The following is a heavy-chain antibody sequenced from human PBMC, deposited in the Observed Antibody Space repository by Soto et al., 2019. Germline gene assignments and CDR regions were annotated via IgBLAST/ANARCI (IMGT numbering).Heavy chain of an antibody. D-gene: IGHD1-26*01. CDR2: INAGNGNT. Sequence: QVQLVQSGAEVKKPGASVKVSCKASGYTFTSYAMHWVRQAPGQRLEWLGWINAGNGNTKYSQKFQVRVTITRDTSASTAYKELSSLRSEGTAVYYCATELRYGGGWGLDYWGQGTLVTVSS. V-gene: IGHV1-3*01. CDR1: GYTFTSYA. CDR3: ATELRYGGGWGLDY. J-gene: IGHJ4*02.